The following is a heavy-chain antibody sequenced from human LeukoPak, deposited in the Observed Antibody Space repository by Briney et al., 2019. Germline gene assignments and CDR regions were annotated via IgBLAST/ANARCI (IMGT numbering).Heavy chain of an antibody. CDR2: ISYDGSNK. D-gene: IGHD3-3*01. V-gene: IGHV3-30-3*01. CDR3: ARNFGVVTKSAPGDY. CDR1: GFTFSSYA. J-gene: IGHJ4*02. Sequence: GRSLRLSCAASGFTFSSYAMHWVRQAPGKGLEWVAVISYDGSNKYYADSVKGRFTISRDNSKNTLYLQMNGLRAEDTAVYYCARNFGVVTKSAPGDYWGQGTLVTVSS.